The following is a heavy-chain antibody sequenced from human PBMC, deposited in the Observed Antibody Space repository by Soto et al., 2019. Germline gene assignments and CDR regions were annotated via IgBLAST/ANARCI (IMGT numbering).Heavy chain of an antibody. V-gene: IGHV4-30-4*01. CDR2: IYYSGST. CDR3: ARVPSAGSWFGTPKNWFDP. J-gene: IGHJ5*02. D-gene: IGHD6-13*01. Sequence: SETLSLTCTVSGGSISSGDYYWSWIRQPPGKGLEWIGYIYYSGSTYYNPSLKSRATISVDTSKNQFSLKLSSVTAADTAVYYCARVPSAGSWFGTPKNWFDPWGQGTLVTVSS. CDR1: GGSISSGDYY.